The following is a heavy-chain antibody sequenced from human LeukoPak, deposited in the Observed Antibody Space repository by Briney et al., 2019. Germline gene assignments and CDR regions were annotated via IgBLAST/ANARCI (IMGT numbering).Heavy chain of an antibody. CDR1: RSTFKTYD. Sequence: GASVRVSCNASRSTFKTYDIIWGRQARGQGLEWMGWMNPKSGDTVCAETFQARVTMTRNISMNTAYMELSNLKSEDTAIYYCARGVLGYYYYYMDLWGEGTTVTVSS. D-gene: IGHD2-8*02. V-gene: IGHV1-8*01. CDR2: MNPKSGDT. CDR3: ARGVLGYYYYYMDL. J-gene: IGHJ6*03.